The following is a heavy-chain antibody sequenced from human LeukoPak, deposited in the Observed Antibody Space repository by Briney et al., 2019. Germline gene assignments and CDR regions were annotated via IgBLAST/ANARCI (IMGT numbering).Heavy chain of an antibody. V-gene: IGHV1-18*01. Sequence: ASVKVSCKASGGIFSSYGISWVRQAPGQGLEWMGWISAYNGNTNYAQKLQGRVTMTTDTSTSTAYMELRSLRSDDTAVYYCARFRKYYGDPARGDWFDPGGQGTLVTVSS. CDR3: ARFRKYYGDPARGDWFDP. J-gene: IGHJ5*02. D-gene: IGHD4-17*01. CDR1: GGIFSSYG. CDR2: ISAYNGNT.